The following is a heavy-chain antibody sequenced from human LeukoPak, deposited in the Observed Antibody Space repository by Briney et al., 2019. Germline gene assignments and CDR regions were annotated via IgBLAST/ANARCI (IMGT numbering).Heavy chain of an antibody. V-gene: IGHV4-61*02. CDR2: IYTSGST. J-gene: IGHJ4*02. CDR3: TTVTTFHFDY. D-gene: IGHD4-17*01. CDR1: GGSISSGSYY. Sequence: PSETLSLTCTVSGGSISSGSYYWSWIRQPAGKGLEWIGRIYTSGSTNYNPSLKSRVTISVDTSKNQFSLKLSSVTAADTAVYYCTTVTTFHFDYWGQGTLVTVSS.